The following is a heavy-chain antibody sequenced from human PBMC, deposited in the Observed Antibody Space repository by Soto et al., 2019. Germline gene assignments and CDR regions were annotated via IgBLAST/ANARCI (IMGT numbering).Heavy chain of an antibody. J-gene: IGHJ2*01. D-gene: IGHD2-15*01. Sequence: ASVKVSCKASGYTFTGYYMHWVRQAPGQGLEWMGWINGENGDTNYAQKFQDRVTMTTDTSTNTAYMELRSLTSDDTAVYYCARCYCSAGSCFTCWHFDLWGRGTLVTVSS. CDR3: ARCYCSAGSCFTCWHFDL. CDR2: INGENGDT. V-gene: IGHV1-2*02. CDR1: GYTFTGYY.